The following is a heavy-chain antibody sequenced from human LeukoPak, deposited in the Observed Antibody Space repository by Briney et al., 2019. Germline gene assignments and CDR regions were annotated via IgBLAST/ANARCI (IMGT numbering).Heavy chain of an antibody. D-gene: IGHD5/OR15-5a*01. J-gene: IGHJ4*02. V-gene: IGHV5-51*01. Sequence: ESLKISCQTSGYTFTNYWIGWVRQMPGKGLEWVGIIYPGDSDTRYSPSFQGQVTISADKSISTAYLQWSSLKASDTAMYYCARSKSTSPTYYFDYWGQGTLATVSS. CDR3: ARSKSTSPTYYFDY. CDR2: IYPGDSDT. CDR1: GYTFTNYW.